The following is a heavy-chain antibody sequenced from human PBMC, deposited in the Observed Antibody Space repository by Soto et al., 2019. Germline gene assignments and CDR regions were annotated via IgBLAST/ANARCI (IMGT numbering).Heavy chain of an antibody. D-gene: IGHD6-13*01. Sequence: GGSLRLSCAASGFTFSSYAMSWVRQAPGKGLEWVSAISGSGGSTYYADSVKGRFTISRDNSKNTLYLQMNSLRAEDTAVYYCARQIRSSWTNRDNWFDPWGQGTLVTVSS. CDR2: ISGSGGST. CDR1: GFTFSSYA. CDR3: ARQIRSSWTNRDNWFDP. J-gene: IGHJ5*02. V-gene: IGHV3-23*01.